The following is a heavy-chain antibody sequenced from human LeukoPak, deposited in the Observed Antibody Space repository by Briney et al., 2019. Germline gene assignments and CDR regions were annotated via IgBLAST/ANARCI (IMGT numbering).Heavy chain of an antibody. CDR2: IYSTGST. V-gene: IGHV4-61*08. J-gene: IGHJ4*02. CDR3: ARTKSQSGSYRYYFDS. Sequence: SGTLSLTCAVSGGSVGSGGHFWSWIRQPPGKGLEWIGYIYSTGSTNYNPSLKSRIAMSVDTSKNQFSLKLSSVIAADTAVYYCARTKSQSGSYRYYFDSWGQGTLVTVSS. CDR1: GGSVGSGGHF. D-gene: IGHD1-26*01.